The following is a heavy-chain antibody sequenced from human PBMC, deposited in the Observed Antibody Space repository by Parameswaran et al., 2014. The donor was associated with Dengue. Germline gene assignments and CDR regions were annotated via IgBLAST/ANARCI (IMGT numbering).Heavy chain of an antibody. Sequence: SWVRQAPGQGLEWMGGIIPIFGTANYAQKFQGRVTITADKSTSTAYMELSSLRSEDTAVYYCARRSSLVNGYYYGMDVWGQGTTVTVSS. D-gene: IGHD2-15*01. J-gene: IGHJ6*02. V-gene: IGHV1-69*06. CDR2: IIPIFGTA. CDR3: ARRSSLVNGYYYGMDV.